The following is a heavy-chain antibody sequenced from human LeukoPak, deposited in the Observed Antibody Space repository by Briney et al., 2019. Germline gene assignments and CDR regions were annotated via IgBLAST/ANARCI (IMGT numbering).Heavy chain of an antibody. Sequence: QTGGSLRLSCAASGFTFDDYGMHWVRQTPGKGLEWVSGISWNSGKTVYADSVKGRFTISRDNAKNSLYLQMNSLRTEDTALYYCAKAYCGTDCPPDYWGQGTLVTVSS. CDR3: AKAYCGTDCPPDY. J-gene: IGHJ4*02. CDR1: GFTFDDYG. D-gene: IGHD2-21*01. CDR2: ISWNSGKT. V-gene: IGHV3-9*01.